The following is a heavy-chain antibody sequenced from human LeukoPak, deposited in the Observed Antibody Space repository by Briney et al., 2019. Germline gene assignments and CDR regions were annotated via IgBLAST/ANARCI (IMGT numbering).Heavy chain of an antibody. D-gene: IGHD3-22*01. V-gene: IGHV1-58*01. CDR2: IVVGSGNT. CDR3: AADPSYSSGYRYYFDY. CDR1: GFTFISSA. J-gene: IGHJ4*02. Sequence: SVKVSCKTSGFTFISSAVQWVRQARGQRLEWRGWIVVGSGNTNYAQKFQERVTITRDMSTSTAYMELSSLRSEDTAVYYCAADPSYSSGYRYYFDYWGQGTLVTVSS.